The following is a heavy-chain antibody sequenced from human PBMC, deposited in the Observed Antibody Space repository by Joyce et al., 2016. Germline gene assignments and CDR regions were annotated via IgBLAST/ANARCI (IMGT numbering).Heavy chain of an antibody. CDR2: IHYGGSSI. D-gene: IGHD2/OR15-2a*01. Sequence: EVQLVESGGGLVQPGGSLRLSCAASGFTFSTFTMNWVRQSPGKGLEWLSNIHYGGSSIYYANSVKGRFTITRDKGKISLDLQLKGLRAEDTAVYYCTTTLSGNTGVWGQGSLVTVSS. CDR3: TTTLSGNTGV. V-gene: IGHV3-48*01. J-gene: IGHJ4*02. CDR1: GFTFSTFT.